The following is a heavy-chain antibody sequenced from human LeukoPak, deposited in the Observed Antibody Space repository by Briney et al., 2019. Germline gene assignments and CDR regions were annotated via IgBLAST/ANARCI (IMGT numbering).Heavy chain of an antibody. CDR1: GFTFSKYD. J-gene: IGHJ4*02. V-gene: IGHV3-30*02. Sequence: PGGSLRLSCAASGFTFSKYDMHWVRQAPGKGLEWVAFIRYDGSDKYYADSVKGRFTISRDNSRNTLYLQMNSLRAEDTTMYYCARGSLAWSGTFDYWGQGTLVTVSS. CDR3: ARGSLAWSGTFDY. CDR2: IRYDGSDK. D-gene: IGHD3-3*01.